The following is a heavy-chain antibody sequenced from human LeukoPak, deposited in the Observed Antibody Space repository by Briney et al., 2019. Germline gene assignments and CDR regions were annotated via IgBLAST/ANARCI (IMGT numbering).Heavy chain of an antibody. CDR2: ISYDGSNI. Sequence: QSGGSLRLSCEASGFTFNRDAMHWVRQAPGKGLEWVAVISYDGSNIQYADSVKGRFTISRDNSKNTLFLQMNSLRGEDTAVHYCARGGANFFDFWGQEALVTVSS. J-gene: IGHJ4*02. D-gene: IGHD2-8*01. CDR3: ARGGANFFDF. V-gene: IGHV3-30-3*01. CDR1: GFTFNRDA.